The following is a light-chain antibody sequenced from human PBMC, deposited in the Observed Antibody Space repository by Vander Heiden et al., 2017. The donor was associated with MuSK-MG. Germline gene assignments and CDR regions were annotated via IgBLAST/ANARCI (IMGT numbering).Light chain of an antibody. CDR1: RSITTY. V-gene: IGKV1-39*01. J-gene: IGKJ4*01. CDR3: QQSNSIPIT. Sequence: DIQMTQSPSSLSASVGDRVTITCLASRSITTYLNWYQQKPGKAPQLLLYGASNLQSGVPSRFSGSGSGTDFTLTISRLQPEDLATYYCQQSNSIPITFGGGTKVEIK. CDR2: GAS.